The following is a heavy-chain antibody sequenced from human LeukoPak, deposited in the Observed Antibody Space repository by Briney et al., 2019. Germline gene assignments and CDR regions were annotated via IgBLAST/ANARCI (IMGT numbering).Heavy chain of an antibody. D-gene: IGHD6-19*01. V-gene: IGHV3-23*01. CDR3: AKHTGYSSGWYAGYFDY. CDR1: GFTFSSYA. CDR2: ISGSGGST. Sequence: GGSLRLSCAASGFTFSSYAMSWVRQAPGKGLEWVSAISGSGGSTYYAGSVKGRFTISRDNSKNTLYLQMNSLRAEDTAVYYCAKHTGYSSGWYAGYFDYWGQGTLVTVSS. J-gene: IGHJ4*02.